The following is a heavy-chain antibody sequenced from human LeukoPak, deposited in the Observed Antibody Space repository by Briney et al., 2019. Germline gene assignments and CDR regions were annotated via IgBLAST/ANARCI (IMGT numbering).Heavy chain of an antibody. CDR2: IYYSGST. Sequence: SETLSLTCTVSGGSVSSGSYYWSWIRQPPGKGLEWIGYIYYSGSTNCNPSLKSRVTISVDTSKNQFSLKLSSVTAADTAVYYCAREAVTGGNFDYWGQGTLVTVSS. J-gene: IGHJ4*02. CDR3: AREAVTGGNFDY. D-gene: IGHD2-21*02. V-gene: IGHV4-61*01. CDR1: GGSVSSGSYY.